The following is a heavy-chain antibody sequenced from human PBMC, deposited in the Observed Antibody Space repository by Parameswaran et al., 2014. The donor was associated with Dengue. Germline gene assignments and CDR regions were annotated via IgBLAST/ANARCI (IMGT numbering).Heavy chain of an antibody. Sequence: RWIRQPPGKGLEWIGEIYHSRSTNYNPSLKSRVTISVDKSKNQFSLKLSSVTAADTAVYYCARDPGNLGYCSSTSCSYFDYWGQGTLVTVSS. J-gene: IGHJ4*02. CDR3: ARDPGNLGYCSSTSCSYFDY. D-gene: IGHD2-2*01. CDR2: IYHSRST. V-gene: IGHV4-4*02.